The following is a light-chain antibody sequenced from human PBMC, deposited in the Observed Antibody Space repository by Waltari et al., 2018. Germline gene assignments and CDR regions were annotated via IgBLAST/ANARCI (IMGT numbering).Light chain of an antibody. V-gene: IGLV2-23*02. CDR1: SSDVGSYNL. CDR2: EVN. CDR3: CSYAGSPTFVI. Sequence: QSALTQPASVSGSPGQSITLSCTGTSSDVGSYNLVSWYHQRPGKAPSLMFCEVNKRPPGCSNRFSGSKSGNTASLTISGLQAEDEADYYCCSYAGSPTFVIFGGGSKLTVL. J-gene: IGLJ2*01.